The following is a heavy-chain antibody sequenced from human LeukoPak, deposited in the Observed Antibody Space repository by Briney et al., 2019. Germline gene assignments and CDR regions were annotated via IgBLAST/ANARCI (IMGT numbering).Heavy chain of an antibody. V-gene: IGHV4-61*02. J-gene: IGHJ5*02. D-gene: IGHD3-10*01. CDR3: ARESHYYGSTGRFDP. CDR1: GGSISSGSYY. Sequence: SETLSLTCTVSGGSISSGSYYWSWIRQPAGKGLEWIGRIYTSGSTNHNPSLKSRVTISVDTSKNQFSLKLSSVTAADTAVYYCARESHYYGSTGRFDPWGQGTLVTVSS. CDR2: IYTSGST.